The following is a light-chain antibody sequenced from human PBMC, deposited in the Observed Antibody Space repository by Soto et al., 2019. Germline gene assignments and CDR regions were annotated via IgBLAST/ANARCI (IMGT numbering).Light chain of an antibody. Sequence: VLTQSPGTLSLSPGERATLSCRASQSVSSTYLAWYQQKPGQAPRLLIYATSTRATGIPDRFVGSGSGTDFTLTINRLESEDFAVYYCQQFGSSPLLTFGGGTKVDIK. V-gene: IGKV3-20*01. CDR2: ATS. CDR1: QSVSSTY. CDR3: QQFGSSPLLT. J-gene: IGKJ4*01.